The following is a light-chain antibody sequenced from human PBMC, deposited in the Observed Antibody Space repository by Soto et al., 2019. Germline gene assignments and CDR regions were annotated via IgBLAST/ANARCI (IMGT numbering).Light chain of an antibody. Sequence: QSVLTQPPSVSAAPGQEVTISCSGSSSNIGNNYVSWYQQLPGTAPKLLIYDNNKRPSGIPDRFSGSKSGTSATLGITGLQTGDEADYYCGTWDSSLSAVFGGGTKVTVL. J-gene: IGLJ3*02. CDR3: GTWDSSLSAV. V-gene: IGLV1-51*01. CDR1: SSNIGNNY. CDR2: DNN.